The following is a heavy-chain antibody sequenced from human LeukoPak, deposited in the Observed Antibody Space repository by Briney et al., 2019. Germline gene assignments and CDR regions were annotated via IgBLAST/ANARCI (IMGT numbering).Heavy chain of an antibody. CDR2: IDYSGGST. J-gene: IGHJ4*02. Sequence: PGGSLRLSCTVSGFTLSSYEMSWIRQAPGKGLEWVSSIDYSGGSTYYADSVKGRFTISRDNSKNTLYLQMNSLRAEDTAVYYCARGALGYYFDYWGQGTLVTVSS. CDR1: GFTLSSYE. V-gene: IGHV3-23*01. CDR3: ARGALGYYFDY. D-gene: IGHD2-15*01.